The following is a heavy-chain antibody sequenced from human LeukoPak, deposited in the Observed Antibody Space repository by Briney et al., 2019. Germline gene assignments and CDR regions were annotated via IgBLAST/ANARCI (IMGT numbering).Heavy chain of an antibody. Sequence: SVKVSCKASGGTFSSYAISWVRQAPGQGLEWMGRIIPILGIANYAQKFQGRVTITADKSTSTAYMELSSLRSEDTAVYYCAREARYDYGDYAWFDPWGQGTLVTVSS. V-gene: IGHV1-69*04. J-gene: IGHJ5*02. CDR1: GGTFSSYA. D-gene: IGHD4-17*01. CDR3: AREARYDYGDYAWFDP. CDR2: IIPILGIA.